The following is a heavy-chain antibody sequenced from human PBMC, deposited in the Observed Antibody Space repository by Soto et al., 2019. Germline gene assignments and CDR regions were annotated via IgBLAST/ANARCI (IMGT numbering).Heavy chain of an antibody. V-gene: IGHV3-30*18. J-gene: IGHJ4*02. CDR1: GLTFSSYG. D-gene: IGHD1-26*01. Sequence: VQLAESGGGVVQPGSSLSLSCAASGLTFSSYGMHWVRQAPGKGLEWLTFISHDGRKTYYADSVEGRFTISRDNSKNTEYLPMNSLRAADTAPYYCVNDQGLVFLYCNYCGQGTLVTVSS. CDR2: ISHDGRKT. CDR3: VNDQGLVFLYCNY.